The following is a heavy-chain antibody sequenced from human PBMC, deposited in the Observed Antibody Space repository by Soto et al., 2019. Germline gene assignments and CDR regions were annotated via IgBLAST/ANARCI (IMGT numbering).Heavy chain of an antibody. CDR1: GGSISSYY. Sequence: QVQLQESGPGLVKPSATLSLSCTVSGGSISSYYWSWFRQSPGKRMEWIGYVHHSWGSSYNPSLQARVAISLDTPKRQFSLRVTSVTATGPAVYYCARQGFGPLHGLVDVWGQGTTVTVSS. CDR3: ARQGFGPLHGLVDV. D-gene: IGHD3-10*01. V-gene: IGHV4-59*08. J-gene: IGHJ6*02. CDR2: VHHSWGS.